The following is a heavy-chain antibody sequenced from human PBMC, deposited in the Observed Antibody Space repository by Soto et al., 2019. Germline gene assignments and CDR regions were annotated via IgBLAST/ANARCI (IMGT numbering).Heavy chain of an antibody. CDR2: ISAYNGNT. Sequence: QVQLVQSGAEVKKPGASVKVSCKASGYTFTSYGISWVRQAPGQGLEWMGWISAYNGNTNYAQKLQGRVTMTTDTSTSTAYMELRRLRSDDTAVYYCARDHATVTLGNNWFDPWGQGTLVTVSS. D-gene: IGHD4-17*01. CDR3: ARDHATVTLGNNWFDP. CDR1: GYTFTSYG. J-gene: IGHJ5*02. V-gene: IGHV1-18*04.